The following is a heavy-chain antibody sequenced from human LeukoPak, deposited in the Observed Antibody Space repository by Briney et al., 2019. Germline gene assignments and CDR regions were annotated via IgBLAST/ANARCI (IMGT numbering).Heavy chain of an antibody. V-gene: IGHV1-18*04. J-gene: IGHJ3*02. CDR2: IGTKSGNT. CDR3: ARTPLGKMHAFDI. D-gene: IGHD7-27*01. Sequence: ASVKVSCKTSGYTFIKYYMHWVRQAPGQGLEWMGWIGTKSGNTSYAPSFQARATLTTDTSSTTAYMELRSLTSDDTAAYYCARTPLGKMHAFDIWGQGTIVTVSS. CDR1: GYTFIKYY.